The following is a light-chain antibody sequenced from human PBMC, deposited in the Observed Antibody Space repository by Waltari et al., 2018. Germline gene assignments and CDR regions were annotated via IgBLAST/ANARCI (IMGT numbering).Light chain of an antibody. CDR1: SRYNSNV. CDR3: QTGGHGTWV. CDR2: VNSDGSH. J-gene: IGLJ3*02. Sequence: LVLTQSPSASASLGASVKLTCTLSSRYNSNVLAWLQQQPGKGPRYLMKVNSDGSHRKGDDIPDRFSASKSGTECYLTISSLQSEDEADYYCQTGGHGTWVFGGGTKLTVL. V-gene: IGLV4-69*01.